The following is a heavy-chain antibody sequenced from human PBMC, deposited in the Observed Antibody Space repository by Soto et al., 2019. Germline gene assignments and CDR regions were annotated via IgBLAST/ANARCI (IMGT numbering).Heavy chain of an antibody. CDR3: AKDRRKQWLAY. V-gene: IGHV3-23*01. J-gene: IGHJ4*02. Sequence: PGGSLRLSCAASGFTFSDYAMSWVRQAPGKGLEWISAISGSGGSTYYADSVKGRFTISRDNSKNTLYLQMNSLRAEDTAVYYCAKDRRKQWLAYWGQGTLVTVSS. CDR2: ISGSGGST. CDR1: GFTFSDYA. D-gene: IGHD6-19*01.